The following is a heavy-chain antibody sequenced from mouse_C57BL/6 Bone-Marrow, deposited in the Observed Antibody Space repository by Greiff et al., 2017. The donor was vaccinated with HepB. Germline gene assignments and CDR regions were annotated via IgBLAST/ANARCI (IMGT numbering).Heavy chain of an antibody. J-gene: IGHJ1*03. CDR3: ARGYDV. V-gene: IGHV3-6*01. Sequence: EVKLMESGPGPVKPSQSLSLTCSVTGYSITSGYYWNWIRQFPGNKLEWMGYISYDGSNNYNPSLKNRISITRDTSKNQFFLKLNSVTTEDTATYYCARGYDVWGTGTTVTVSS. CDR1: GYSITSGYY. CDR2: ISYDGSN.